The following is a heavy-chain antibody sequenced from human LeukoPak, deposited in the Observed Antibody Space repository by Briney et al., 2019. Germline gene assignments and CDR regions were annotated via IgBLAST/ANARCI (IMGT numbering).Heavy chain of an antibody. J-gene: IGHJ4*02. Sequence: GGSLRLSCAASGFTFSSYAMSWVRQAPGKGLEWVSAISGSGGSTYYADSVKGRFTISRDNSKNTLYLQMNSLRAEDTAVYYCAKGLGYSYGYGLDYWGQGTLVTVSS. CDR1: GFTFSSYA. D-gene: IGHD5-18*01. V-gene: IGHV3-23*01. CDR3: AKGLGYSYGYGLDY. CDR2: ISGSGGST.